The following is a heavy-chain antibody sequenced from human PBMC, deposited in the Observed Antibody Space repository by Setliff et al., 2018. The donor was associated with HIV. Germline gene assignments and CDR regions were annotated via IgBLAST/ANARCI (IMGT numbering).Heavy chain of an antibody. Sequence: GESLTLSCKGSGCSFTTYLIGWVRQMPGKGQEWMGIIYPGDSDTKYSPSFQGQVLISADNSVNTAYLQWISLKASDSAMYYCARQPSCFLQPKDAFDIWGQGTKVTVSS. CDR2: IYPGDSDT. V-gene: IGHV5-51*01. CDR1: GCSFTTYL. J-gene: IGHJ3*02. D-gene: IGHD3-16*01. CDR3: ARQPSCFLQPKDAFDI.